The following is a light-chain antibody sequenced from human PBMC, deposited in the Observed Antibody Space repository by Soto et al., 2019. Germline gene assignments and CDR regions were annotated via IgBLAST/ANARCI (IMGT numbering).Light chain of an antibody. CDR3: KQYNTFWT. Sequence: DLLMTQSPSTLSQSVVARVTITCRATQSIGSWLAWYQRKPGKDPKVLIYDASSLESGVPSRVSGSGSGTEFTLTISSLQPDDFATYYRKQYNTFWTVGTGTKVDIK. J-gene: IGKJ1*01. CDR1: QSIGSW. CDR2: DAS. V-gene: IGKV1-5*01.